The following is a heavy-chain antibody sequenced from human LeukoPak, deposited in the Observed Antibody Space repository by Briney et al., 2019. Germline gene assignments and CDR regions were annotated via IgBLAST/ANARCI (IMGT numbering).Heavy chain of an antibody. Sequence: GRSLSLSCAASALTFDNYAMHWVRPAPRECIEWVAGNRWNSGSIAYADSVKGRFTISRDNAKTSLYLQMNSLRAEDTALYYCAKAPGYSSGWLNYFDYWGQGTLVTVSS. J-gene: IGHJ4*02. CDR1: ALTFDNYA. CDR3: AKAPGYSSGWLNYFDY. CDR2: NRWNSGSI. V-gene: IGHV3-9*01. D-gene: IGHD6-19*01.